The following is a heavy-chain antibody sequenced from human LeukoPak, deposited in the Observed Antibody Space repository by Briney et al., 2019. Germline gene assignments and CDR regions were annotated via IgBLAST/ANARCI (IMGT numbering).Heavy chain of an antibody. V-gene: IGHV3-11*04. D-gene: IGHD3-22*01. Sequence: PGGSLRLSCAVSGFPFTRFYMSWIRQAPGKGLEWISYIGLSGSPLDYADSVRGRFTISRDNAKNSLYLELNSLRAEDTAVYYCARKDFSSGSFSYWGQGTLDTVSS. J-gene: IGHJ4*02. CDR1: GFPFTRFY. CDR2: IGLSGSPL. CDR3: ARKDFSSGSFSY.